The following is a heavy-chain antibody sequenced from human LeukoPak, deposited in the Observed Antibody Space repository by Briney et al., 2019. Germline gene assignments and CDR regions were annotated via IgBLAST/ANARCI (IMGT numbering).Heavy chain of an antibody. V-gene: IGHV4-59*01. D-gene: IGHD1-1*01. Sequence: SETLSLTCTVSGGSISSYYWSWIRQPPGKGLEWIGYIYYSGSTNYNPSLKSRVTISVDTSKNQFSLKLSSVTAADTAVYYCATQLSHDAFDIWGQGTMVTVSS. CDR2: IYYSGST. CDR1: GGSISSYY. J-gene: IGHJ3*02. CDR3: ATQLSHDAFDI.